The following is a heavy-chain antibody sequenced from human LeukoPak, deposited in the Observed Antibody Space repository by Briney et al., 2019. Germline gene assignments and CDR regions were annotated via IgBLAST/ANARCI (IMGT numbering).Heavy chain of an antibody. CDR1: GGSISSGSYY. J-gene: IGHJ5*02. D-gene: IGHD6-13*01. V-gene: IGHV4-61*02. Sequence: SETLSLTCSVSGGSISSGSYYWSWIRQPAGKGLEWIGRIHTSGNTDYNPSLKSRITISADTSKNQFSLKLSSVTAADTAVYYCARQAPYSSSWYDRRGWFDPWGQGTLVTVSS. CDR3: ARQAPYSSSWYDRRGWFDP. CDR2: IHTSGNT.